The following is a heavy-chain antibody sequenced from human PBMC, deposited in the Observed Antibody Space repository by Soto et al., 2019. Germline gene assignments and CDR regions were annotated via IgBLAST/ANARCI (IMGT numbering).Heavy chain of an antibody. Sequence: GGSLRLSCAASGFTVSSNYMSWVRQAPGKGLEWVSEISGSGGSTYYADSVKGRFTISRDNSKNTLYLQMNNLRAEDTAVYFCAKDRLPSPSHCYSLFAYWGQGTLVTVSS. J-gene: IGHJ4*01. CDR2: ISGSGGST. V-gene: IGHV3-23*01. D-gene: IGHD2-2*02. CDR1: GFTVSSNY. CDR3: AKDRLPSPSHCYSLFAY.